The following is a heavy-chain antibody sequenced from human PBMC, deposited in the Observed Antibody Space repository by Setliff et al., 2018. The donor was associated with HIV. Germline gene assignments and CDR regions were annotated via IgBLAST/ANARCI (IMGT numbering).Heavy chain of an antibody. CDR2: IYWDDDK. J-gene: IGHJ4*02. Sequence: SGPTLVNPTQTLTLTCTFSGFSLSTSGVGVGWIRQPPGKALEWLALIYWDDDKRYSPSLRNRLTITRDTSKNQVVLTMTNVDPVDTATYHCARSRRAPHYYDYWGQGALVTVS. CDR1: GFSLSTSGVG. CDR3: ARSRRAPHYYDY. V-gene: IGHV2-5*02.